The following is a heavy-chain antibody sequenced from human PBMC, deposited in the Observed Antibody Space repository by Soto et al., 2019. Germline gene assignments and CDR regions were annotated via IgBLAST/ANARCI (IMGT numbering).Heavy chain of an antibody. V-gene: IGHV3-30*18. Sequence: LLVESGGGVVQPGRSLRLSCAASGFTFSLYGLHWVRQAPGKGLEWVAVTSYDGNNTYYADSVKGRFTISRDNSKNTLYMQMNSLRAEDTAVYYCAKDSGYSSYDVYDYYYGMDVWGQGTPVTVSS. CDR1: GFTFSLYG. D-gene: IGHD5-12*01. CDR2: TSYDGNNT. J-gene: IGHJ6*02. CDR3: AKDSGYSSYDVYDYYYGMDV.